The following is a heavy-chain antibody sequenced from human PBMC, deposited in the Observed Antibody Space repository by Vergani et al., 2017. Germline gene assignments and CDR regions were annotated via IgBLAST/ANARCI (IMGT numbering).Heavy chain of an antibody. CDR2: IYYSGST. J-gene: IGHJ6*02. D-gene: IGHD2-2*01. CDR1: GGSISSYY. V-gene: IGHV4-59*12. Sequence: QVQLQESGPGLVKPSETLSLTCTVSGGSISSYYWSWIRQPPGKGLEWIGYIYYSGSTNYNPSLKSRVTISVDTSKNQFSLKLSSVTAADTAVYYCARVGCSSTSCKDYYYGMDVWGQGTTVTVSS. CDR3: ARVGCSSTSCKDYYYGMDV.